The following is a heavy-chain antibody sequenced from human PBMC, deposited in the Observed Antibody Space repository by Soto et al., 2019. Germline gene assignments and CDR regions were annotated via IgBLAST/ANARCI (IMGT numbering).Heavy chain of an antibody. Sequence: PGGSLRLSCAASGFTFSNYAIHWVRQAPGKGLEWVAIISYDGGSKYYADSVKGRFTISRDNSKKTLYLQMNSLRDEDTAVYYCARDQDIVVAPGAYGMDVWGQGTTVTSP. CDR3: ARDQDIVVAPGAYGMDV. D-gene: IGHD2-2*01. CDR2: ISYDGGSK. J-gene: IGHJ6*02. CDR1: GFTFSNYA. V-gene: IGHV3-30*14.